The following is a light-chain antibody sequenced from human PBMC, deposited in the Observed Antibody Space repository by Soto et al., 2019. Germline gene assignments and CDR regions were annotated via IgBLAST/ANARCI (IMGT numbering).Light chain of an antibody. Sequence: QSALTQPASVSGSPGQSITISCTGTSSDVGGYNYVSWYQQHPGKAPKLMIYDVSNRPSGVSNRFSGSKSGNTASRTISGVQAEDEADYYGSSYTSSSTPLVVFGGGTKLPVL. J-gene: IGLJ2*01. CDR1: SSDVGGYNY. V-gene: IGLV2-14*01. CDR3: SSYTSSSTPLVV. CDR2: DVS.